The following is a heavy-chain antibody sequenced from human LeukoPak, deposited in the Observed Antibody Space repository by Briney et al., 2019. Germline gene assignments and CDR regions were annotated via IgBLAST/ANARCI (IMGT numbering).Heavy chain of an antibody. J-gene: IGHJ4*02. CDR1: GGSISSYY. V-gene: IGHV4-59*01. CDR3: ARAWRGEYYFDY. Sequence: SETLSLTCTVSGGSISSYYWSWIRQPPGKGLEWIGYIYYSGSTNYNPSLKSRVTISVDTSKNQFSLKLSSVTAADTAVYYCARAWRGEYYFDYWGQGALVTVSS. D-gene: IGHD3-16*01. CDR2: IYYSGST.